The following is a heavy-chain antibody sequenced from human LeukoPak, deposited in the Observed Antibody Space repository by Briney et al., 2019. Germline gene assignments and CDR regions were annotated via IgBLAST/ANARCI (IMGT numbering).Heavy chain of an antibody. J-gene: IGHJ4*02. Sequence: SETLSLTCTVSGASMSRYYWSWIRQSPGKGLEWIGYIYYSGTTNYSPSLQSRVTISLETSKNQFSLRLISVTAADTAVYYCGRLKDMSMVTVDHWGQGTLVTVSS. CDR2: IYYSGTT. CDR1: GASMSRYY. V-gene: IGHV4-59*08. D-gene: IGHD2-15*01. CDR3: GRLKDMSMVTVDH.